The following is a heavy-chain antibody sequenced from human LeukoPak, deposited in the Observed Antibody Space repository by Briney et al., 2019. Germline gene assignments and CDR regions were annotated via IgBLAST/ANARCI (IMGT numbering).Heavy chain of an antibody. CDR3: ARATYGDFDY. CDR1: GFTFSSYE. Sequence: GGSLRLSCAASGFTFSSYEMNWVRQAPGKGLEWVSYISSSGSTIYYADSVKGRFTISRDNAKNSLYLQMNSLRAEDTAVYYCARATYGDFDYWGQGTLVTVSS. D-gene: IGHD4/OR15-4a*01. V-gene: IGHV3-48*03. J-gene: IGHJ4*02. CDR2: ISSSGSTI.